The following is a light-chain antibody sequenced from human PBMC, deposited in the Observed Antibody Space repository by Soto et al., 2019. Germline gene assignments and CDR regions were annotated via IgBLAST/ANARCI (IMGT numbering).Light chain of an antibody. CDR2: GAS. CDR3: QQYGSSPLT. Sequence: EIVMTQSPATLSVSPGERATLSCRASQTVSSDLAWFQQKPGQSPRLLIYGASTRATGIPDKFSGSGSGTDFTLTIGRLEPEDFAIYYCQQYGSSPLTFGQGTKVDI. V-gene: IGKV3-20*01. J-gene: IGKJ1*01. CDR1: QTVSSD.